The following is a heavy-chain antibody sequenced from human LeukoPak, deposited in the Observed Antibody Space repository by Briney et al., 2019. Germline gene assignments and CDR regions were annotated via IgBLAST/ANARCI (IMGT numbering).Heavy chain of an antibody. CDR3: ARTMRLAVAGTSNYYYYMDV. V-gene: IGHV7-4-1*02. CDR2: INTNTGNP. D-gene: IGHD6-19*01. Sequence: VASVKVSCKASGYTFTSYAMNWVRQAPGQGLEWMGWINTNTGNPTYAQGFTGRFVFSLDTSVSTAYLQISSLKAEDTAVYYCARTMRLAVAGTSNYYYYMDVWGKGTTVTVSS. CDR1: GYTFTSYA. J-gene: IGHJ6*03.